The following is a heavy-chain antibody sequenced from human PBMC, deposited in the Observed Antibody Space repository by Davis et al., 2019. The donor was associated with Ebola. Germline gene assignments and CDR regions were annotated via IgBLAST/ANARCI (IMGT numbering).Heavy chain of an antibody. J-gene: IGHJ6*02. Sequence: GGSLRLSCAASGFTFSSYAMSWVRHAPGKGLEWVSAISGSGGSTYYADSVKGRFTISRDNSKNTLYLQMNSLRAEDTAVYYCAKATAKYYYYGMDVWGQGTTVTVSS. D-gene: IGHD5-18*01. V-gene: IGHV3-23*01. CDR2: ISGSGGST. CDR3: AKATAKYYYYGMDV. CDR1: GFTFSSYA.